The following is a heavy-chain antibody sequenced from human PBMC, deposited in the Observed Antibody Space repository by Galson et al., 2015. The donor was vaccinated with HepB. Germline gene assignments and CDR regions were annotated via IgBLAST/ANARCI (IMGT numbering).Heavy chain of an antibody. J-gene: IGHJ6*03. CDR3: ARARRSIAAEDYMDV. CDR1: GYTFTSYY. V-gene: IGHV1-46*03. CDR2: INPSGGST. Sequence: SVKVSCKASGYTFTSYYMHWVRQAPGQGLEWMGIINPSGGSTSYAQKFQGRVTMTRDTSTSTVYMELSSLRSEDTAVYYCARARRSIAAEDYMDVWGKGTTATVSS. D-gene: IGHD6-6*01.